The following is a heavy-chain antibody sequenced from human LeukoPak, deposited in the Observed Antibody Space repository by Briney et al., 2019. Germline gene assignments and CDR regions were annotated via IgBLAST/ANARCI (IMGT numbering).Heavy chain of an antibody. CDR2: ISSTSSYI. Sequence: KAGGSLRLSCAASGFTFSSYNMNWVRQAPGKGLEWVSSISSTSSYIYYADSVKGRFTISRDTAKSSLYLQMNSLRAEDTAMYYCARVTLTGYFAFDSWGQGTLVTVSS. D-gene: IGHD3-9*01. V-gene: IGHV3-21*01. CDR1: GFTFSSYN. CDR3: ARVTLTGYFAFDS. J-gene: IGHJ4*02.